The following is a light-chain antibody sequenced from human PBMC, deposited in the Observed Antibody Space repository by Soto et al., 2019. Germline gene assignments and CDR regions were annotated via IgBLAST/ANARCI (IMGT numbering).Light chain of an antibody. CDR1: QSISTN. V-gene: IGKV3-15*01. CDR2: GAS. J-gene: IGKJ2*01. Sequence: EIVMTQSPVTLSVSPGERATLSCRASQSISTNLAWYQQKPGQAPRPIIYGASTRATVIPARFSGSGSATEFTLTISSLQSEDFAVYYCQQYHDWHTFGQGTKLEIK. CDR3: QQYHDWHT.